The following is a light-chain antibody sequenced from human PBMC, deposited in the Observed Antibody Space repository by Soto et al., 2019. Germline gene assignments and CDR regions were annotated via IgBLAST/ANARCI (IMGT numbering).Light chain of an antibody. CDR3: QVWDSSSDHPRV. CDR2: VDS. CDR1: NIGSKS. V-gene: IGLV3-21*02. J-gene: IGLJ3*02. Sequence: SYELTQPPSVSVAPGQTARITCGGNNIGSKSVHWYQQKPGQAPVLVVYVDSDRPSGIPERFSGSNSGNTATLTISMVEAGDEADYYCQVWDSSSDHPRVFGGGTKLTVL.